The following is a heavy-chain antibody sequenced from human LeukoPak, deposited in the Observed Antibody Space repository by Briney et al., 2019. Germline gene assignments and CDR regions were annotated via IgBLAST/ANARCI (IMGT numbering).Heavy chain of an antibody. CDR2: IKQDGSEK. V-gene: IGHV3-7*01. CDR3: ARAGLIAARIFDY. Sequence: GSLRLSCAASGFTFSSYWMSWVRQAPGKGLEWVANIKQDGSEKYYVDSVKGRFTISRDNAKNSLYLQMNSLRAEDTAVYYCARAGLIAARIFDYWGQGTLVTVSS. J-gene: IGHJ4*02. CDR1: GFTFSSYW. D-gene: IGHD6-13*01.